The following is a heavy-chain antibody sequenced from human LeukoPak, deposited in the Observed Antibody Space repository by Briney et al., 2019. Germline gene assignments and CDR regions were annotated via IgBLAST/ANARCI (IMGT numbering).Heavy chain of an antibody. Sequence: GGSLRLSCIASGFTFSSYGMHWVRQAPGKGLEWVAVIWHDGSDQYYADSVKGRFTISRDNSKNTLYLQMNSLRAEDTAVYFCANDQGVSWGHGTLVTVSS. CDR1: GFTFSSYG. J-gene: IGHJ4*01. CDR2: IWHDGSDQ. D-gene: IGHD3-10*01. CDR3: ANDQGVS. V-gene: IGHV3-33*06.